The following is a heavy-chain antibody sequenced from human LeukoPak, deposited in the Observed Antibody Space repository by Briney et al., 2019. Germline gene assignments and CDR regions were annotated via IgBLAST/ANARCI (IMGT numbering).Heavy chain of an antibody. J-gene: IGHJ4*02. Sequence: PSETLSLTCAVYGGSFSSYYWSWIRQPAGKGLEWIGRIYTSGSTNYNPSLKSRVTMSVDTSKNQFSLKLSSVTAADTAVYYCARDEEYCSSTSCYRFFDYWGQGTLVTVSS. CDR3: ARDEEYCSSTSCYRFFDY. CDR1: GGSFSSYY. D-gene: IGHD2-2*02. V-gene: IGHV4-59*10. CDR2: IYTSGST.